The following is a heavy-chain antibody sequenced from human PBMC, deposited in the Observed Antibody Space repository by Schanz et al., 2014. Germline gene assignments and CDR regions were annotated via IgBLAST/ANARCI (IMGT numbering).Heavy chain of an antibody. Sequence: VLVCGLVLEKTGASVKVSCKASGYTFTRYYMHWVRQAPGQGLEWMGIINPSGGSTRYPPKFQDRVTITADKSTSTAYMELSSLRSEDTAIYYCARAGCNSILRWFSSWGQGSLVIVSS. CDR3: ARAGCNSILRWFSS. J-gene: IGHJ4*02. V-gene: IGHV1-46*01. CDR1: GYTFTRYY. D-gene: IGHD3-10*01. CDR2: INPSGGST.